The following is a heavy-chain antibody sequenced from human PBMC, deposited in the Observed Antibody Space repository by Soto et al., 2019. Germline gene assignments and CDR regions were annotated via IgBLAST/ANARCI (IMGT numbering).Heavy chain of an antibody. Sequence: PSESLSLTCTLSGGSITSSYWSWIRRPPGPGLEWIAYIYDTGISGYTPSTSYNPSLKSRLTISVDTSKSQFSLKLSSVTAADTAVYYCARGEDAFFYYGLDVWGQGITVTVSS. CDR1: GGSITSSY. CDR2: IYDTGISGYTPST. V-gene: IGHV4-59*01. CDR3: ARGEDAFFYYGLDV. J-gene: IGHJ6*02.